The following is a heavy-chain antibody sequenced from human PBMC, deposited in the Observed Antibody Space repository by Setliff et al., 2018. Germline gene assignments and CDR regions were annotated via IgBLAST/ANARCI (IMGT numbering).Heavy chain of an antibody. CDR2: ISASGDTT. J-gene: IGHJ4*02. V-gene: IGHV3-23*01. D-gene: IGHD2-2*01. CDR3: ARAHSSTLSVHDY. Sequence: GGSLRLSCAASGYTSSSYAMTWVRQAPGKGLEWVSIISASGDTTYYADSVKGRFTISRDNSKNTLYLQMSSLRAEDTAVYYCARAHSSTLSVHDYWGQGTLVTVSS. CDR1: GYTSSSYA.